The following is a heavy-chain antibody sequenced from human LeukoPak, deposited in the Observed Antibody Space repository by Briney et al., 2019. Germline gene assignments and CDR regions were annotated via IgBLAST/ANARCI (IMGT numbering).Heavy chain of an antibody. D-gene: IGHD6-6*01. CDR2: ISGSGGST. Sequence: GGSLRLSCAASGFTFSSYAMSWVRQAPGKGLEWDSAISGSGGSTYYADSVKGRFTISRDNSKNTLYLQMNSLRAEDTAVYYCASLTAARPRVDYWGQGTLVTVSS. CDR3: ASLTAARPRVDY. J-gene: IGHJ4*02. V-gene: IGHV3-23*01. CDR1: GFTFSSYA.